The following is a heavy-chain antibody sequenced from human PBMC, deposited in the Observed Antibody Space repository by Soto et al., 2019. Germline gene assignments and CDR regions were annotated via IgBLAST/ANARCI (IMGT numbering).Heavy chain of an antibody. Sequence: QVQLVQSGAEVKKPGASVKVSCKASGYTFTSYGISWVRQAPGQGLEWMGWISAYNGNTNYAQKLQGRVTITKDTSTSTAEMELRSLRSDDTAVYYCAREIGYCISTSCHAEDYWGQGTLVTVSS. CDR2: ISAYNGNT. CDR1: GYTFTSYG. V-gene: IGHV1-18*01. CDR3: AREIGYCISTSCHAEDY. D-gene: IGHD2-2*01. J-gene: IGHJ4*02.